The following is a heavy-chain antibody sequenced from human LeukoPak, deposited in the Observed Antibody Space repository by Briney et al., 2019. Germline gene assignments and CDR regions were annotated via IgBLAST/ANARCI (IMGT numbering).Heavy chain of an antibody. D-gene: IGHD6-13*01. CDR1: GGTFSTYA. V-gene: IGHV1-69*06. CDR2: IIPMFGTA. Sequence: SVKVSCKTSGGTFSTYAITWVRQTPGQGLEWMGGIIPMFGTANYAQKFQDRDTITADKSTSTAYMELSSLRSEDTAVYYCARVVGLTGYSSTWYSGYYYYMDVWGKGTTVTVSS. CDR3: ARVVGLTGYSSTWYSGYYYYMDV. J-gene: IGHJ6*03.